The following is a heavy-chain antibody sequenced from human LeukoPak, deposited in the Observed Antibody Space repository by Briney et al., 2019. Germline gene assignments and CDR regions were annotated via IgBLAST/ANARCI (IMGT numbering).Heavy chain of an antibody. CDR3: ATLELFQTTRGNWFDP. D-gene: IGHD3-10*01. CDR2: IYYSGST. J-gene: IGHJ5*02. Sequence: SETLSLTCTVSGGSISSGDYYWSWLRQPPGKGLEWIGYIYYSGSTYYNPSLKSRVTISVDTSKNQFSLKLSSVTAADTAVYYCATLELFQTTRGNWFDPWGQGTLVTVSS. CDR1: GGSISSGDYY. V-gene: IGHV4-30-4*01.